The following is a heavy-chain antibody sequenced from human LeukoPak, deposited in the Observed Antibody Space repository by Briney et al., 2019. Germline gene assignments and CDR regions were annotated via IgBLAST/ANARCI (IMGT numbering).Heavy chain of an antibody. CDR2: IYYSGST. D-gene: IGHD1-26*01. J-gene: IGHJ4*02. V-gene: IGHV4-59*01. CDR1: GGSISSNY. Sequence: SETLSLTCTVPGGSISSNYWSWIRQPPGKGLEWIGYIYYSGSTNYNPSLKSRVTISVDTSKNQFSLKLSSVTAADTAVYYCARVVNSGSYFVDYWGQGTLVTVPS. CDR3: ARVVNSGSYFVDY.